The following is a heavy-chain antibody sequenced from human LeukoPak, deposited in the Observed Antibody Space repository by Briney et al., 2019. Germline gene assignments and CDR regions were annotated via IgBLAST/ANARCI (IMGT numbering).Heavy chain of an antibody. CDR1: GDSISSYY. Sequence: SETLSLTCTVSGDSISSYYWSWIRQTPGKGLEWIGYTHSSGSTNYNPSLKSRVTISVDTSKNQFSLKLNSVTAADTVVYYCARHTWDSGIYYDRWFDPWGQGTLVTVSS. CDR2: THSSGST. D-gene: IGHD1-26*01. CDR3: ARHTWDSGIYYDRWFDP. J-gene: IGHJ5*02. V-gene: IGHV4-4*09.